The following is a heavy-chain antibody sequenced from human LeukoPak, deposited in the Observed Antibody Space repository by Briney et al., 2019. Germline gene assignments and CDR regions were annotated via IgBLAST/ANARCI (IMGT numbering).Heavy chain of an antibody. D-gene: IGHD1-1*01. CDR3: ARDRDWNHFDY. V-gene: IGHV3-21*01. CDR1: GFTFSSYS. Sequence: KTGGSLRLSCAASGFTFSSYSMNWVRQAPGKGLEWVSSISSSSSYIYYADSVEGRFTISRDNAKNSLYLQMNSLRAEDTAVYYCARDRDWNHFDYWGQGTLVTVSS. J-gene: IGHJ4*02. CDR2: ISSSSSYI.